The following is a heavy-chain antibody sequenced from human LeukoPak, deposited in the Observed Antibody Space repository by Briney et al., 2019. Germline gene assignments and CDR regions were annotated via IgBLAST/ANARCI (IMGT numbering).Heavy chain of an antibody. CDR2: INWDGSGS. CDR1: GFTFTSYT. J-gene: IGHJ4*02. D-gene: IGHD1-1*01. Sequence: PGGSLRLSCAASGFTFTSYTMDWVRQAPGKGLEWVSLINWDGSGSYYADSVKGRFTISRDNSKNSLYLQMNSLRGEDTALYYCAKTSAYTWRIDYWGQGTLVTVSS. V-gene: IGHV3-43D*03. CDR3: AKTSAYTWRIDY.